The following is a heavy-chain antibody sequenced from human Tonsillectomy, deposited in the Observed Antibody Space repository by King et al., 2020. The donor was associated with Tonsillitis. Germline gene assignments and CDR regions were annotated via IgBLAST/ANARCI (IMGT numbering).Heavy chain of an antibody. Sequence: VQLVESGGGLVQPGGSLRLSCAASGFTFSDYYMSWIRQAPGKGLEWVSYISSSSSYTNYADSVKGRFTISRDNAKNSLYLQMNSLRAEDTAVYYCAAHSTTYCSGGSCYRDWFDPWGQGTLVTVSS. CDR1: GFTFSDYY. V-gene: IGHV3-11*05. CDR3: AAHSTTYCSGGSCYRDWFDP. CDR2: ISSSSSYT. D-gene: IGHD2-15*01. J-gene: IGHJ5*02.